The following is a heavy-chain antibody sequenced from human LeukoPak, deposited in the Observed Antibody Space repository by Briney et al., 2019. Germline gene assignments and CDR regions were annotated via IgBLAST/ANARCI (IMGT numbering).Heavy chain of an antibody. D-gene: IGHD4-17*01. Sequence: GSVKLSCAASGYNFKGHYMHWVRQAPGQGLEWMGWINPNNGVTDYAQKFHGRFTLSSDTSINTLYMVFDSLTSDDTAMYFCARVMTTVTKFDSWGQGTLVTVSS. J-gene: IGHJ4*02. CDR2: INPNNGVT. CDR3: ARVMTTVTKFDS. V-gene: IGHV1-2*02. CDR1: GYNFKGHY.